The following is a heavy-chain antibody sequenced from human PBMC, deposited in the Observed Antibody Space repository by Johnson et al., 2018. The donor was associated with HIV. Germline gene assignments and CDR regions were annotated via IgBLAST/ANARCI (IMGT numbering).Heavy chain of an antibody. J-gene: IGHJ3*01. V-gene: IGHV3-30*03. CDR2: ISYDGSNK. Sequence: VQVVESGGGLVKPGGSLRLSCAASGFTFSDYYMSWIRQAPGKGLEWVAVISYDGSNKYYADSVKGRFTISRDNSKNTLYLQMNSLRAEDTAVYYCAREENWGSEAGAFDFWGQGTMVTVSS. CDR3: AREENWGSEAGAFDF. CDR1: GFTFSDYY. D-gene: IGHD7-27*01.